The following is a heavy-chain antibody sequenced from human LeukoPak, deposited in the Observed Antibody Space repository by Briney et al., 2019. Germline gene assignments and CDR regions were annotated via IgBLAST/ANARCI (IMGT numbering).Heavy chain of an antibody. CDR3: AKDRVIADGDYGY. CDR2: ISSSGSTI. J-gene: IGHJ4*02. V-gene: IGHV3-11*01. Sequence: GGSLRLSCAASGFTFSDYYMSWIRQAPGKGLEWVPYISSSGSTIYYADSVKGRFTISRDNAKNSLYLQMNSLRAEDTAVYYCAKDRVIADGDYGYWGQGTLVTVSS. CDR1: GFTFSDYY. D-gene: IGHD4-17*01.